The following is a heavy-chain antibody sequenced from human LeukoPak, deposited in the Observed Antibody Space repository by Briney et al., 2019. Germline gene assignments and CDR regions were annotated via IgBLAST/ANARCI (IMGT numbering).Heavy chain of an antibody. D-gene: IGHD3-10*01. Sequence: GGSLRLSCTASGFAFSTYSMDWVRQAPGKGLEWVSSITSSSSYIYYADSVKGRLTISRDNAKNSLYLHMNSLRAEDTAVYYCARVAGQSYRFDYWGQGTLVTVSS. CDR1: GFAFSTYS. J-gene: IGHJ4*02. CDR2: ITSSSSYI. CDR3: ARVAGQSYRFDY. V-gene: IGHV3-21*01.